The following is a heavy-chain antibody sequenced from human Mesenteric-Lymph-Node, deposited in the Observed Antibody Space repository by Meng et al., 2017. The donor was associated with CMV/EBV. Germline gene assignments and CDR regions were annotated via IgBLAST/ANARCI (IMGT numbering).Heavy chain of an antibody. CDR2: FDPEEGET. CDR1: GDILSELS. Sequence: ASVKVSCKVSGDILSELSMHWVRQAPGKGLEWMGGFDPEEGETIYAQKFQGRVTMTEDTSTDTAYMELSSLKSEDTAVYYCATDSRGLIGESFGMDVWGQGTTVTVSS. D-gene: IGHD3-10*01. V-gene: IGHV1-24*01. CDR3: ATDSRGLIGESFGMDV. J-gene: IGHJ6*02.